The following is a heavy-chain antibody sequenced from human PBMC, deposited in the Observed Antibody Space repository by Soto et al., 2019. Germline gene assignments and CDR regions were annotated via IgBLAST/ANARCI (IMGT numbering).Heavy chain of an antibody. CDR2: INHSGST. CDR3: ATRSFYYYYGMDV. V-gene: IGHV4-34*01. Sequence: PSETLSLTCAVYGGSFSGYYWSWIRQPPGKGLEWIGEINHSGSTNYNPSLKSRVTISVDTSKNQFSLKLSSVTAADTAVYYCATRSFYYYYGMDVCGQGTTVTVSS. J-gene: IGHJ6*02. CDR1: GGSFSGYY.